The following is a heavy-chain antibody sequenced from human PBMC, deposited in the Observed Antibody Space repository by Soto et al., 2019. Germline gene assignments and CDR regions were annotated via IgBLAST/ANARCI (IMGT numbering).Heavy chain of an antibody. D-gene: IGHD3-10*01. CDR1: GYTFTSYA. Sequence: VQLVQSGAEVKKPGASVKVSCKASGYTFTSYAMHWVRQAPGQRLEWMGWINAGNGNTKYSQKFQGRVTITRDTSASTAYIEQSSLRSEDTAVYYCASPFYGSGRKQDYYYYGMDVWGQGTTVTGSS. CDR3: ASPFYGSGRKQDYYYYGMDV. J-gene: IGHJ6*02. CDR2: INAGNGNT. V-gene: IGHV1-3*01.